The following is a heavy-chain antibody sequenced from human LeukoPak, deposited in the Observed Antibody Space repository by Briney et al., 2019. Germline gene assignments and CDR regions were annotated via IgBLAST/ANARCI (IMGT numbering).Heavy chain of an antibody. V-gene: IGHV3-23*01. Sequence: GGSLRLSCAVSGITLSNYGMSWVRQAPGKGLEWVAGISGSGGRTNYADAVKGRFTISRDNAKNTLSLQMSSLRVEDTAVYFCAKRGVVIRVILVGFHKEAYYFDSWGQGALVTVSS. D-gene: IGHD3-22*01. CDR3: AKRGVVIRVILVGFHKEAYYFDS. J-gene: IGHJ4*02. CDR1: GITLSNYG. CDR2: ISGSGGRT.